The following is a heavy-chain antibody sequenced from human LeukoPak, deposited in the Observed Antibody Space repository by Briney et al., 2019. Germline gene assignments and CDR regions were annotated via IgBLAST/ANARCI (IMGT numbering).Heavy chain of an antibody. Sequence: ASVKVSCKASGYAFTSYAMHWVRQAPGQRLEWMGWINAGNGNTKYSQKFQGRVTITRDTSANTAYMELSSLRSEDTAVYYCARDGDVDTAMVTNWFDPRGQGTLVTVSS. V-gene: IGHV1-3*01. CDR2: INAGNGNT. CDR3: ARDGDVDTAMVTNWFDP. D-gene: IGHD5-18*01. J-gene: IGHJ5*02. CDR1: GYAFTSYA.